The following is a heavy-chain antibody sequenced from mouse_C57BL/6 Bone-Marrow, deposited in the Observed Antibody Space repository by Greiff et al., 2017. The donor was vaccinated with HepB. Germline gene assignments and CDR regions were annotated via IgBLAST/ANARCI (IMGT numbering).Heavy chain of an antibody. J-gene: IGHJ4*01. V-gene: IGHV5-12*01. D-gene: IGHD2-3*01. CDR2: ISNGGGST. CDR3: AGHDWDDDSYYVLDY. CDR1: GFTFSDYY. Sequence: EVQLVESGGGLVQPGGSLKLSCAASGFTFSDYYMYWVRQTPEKRLEWVAYISNGGGSTYYPDTVKGRFTIPRDNAKNTLYLQMSRLKSEDTAMYYCAGHDWDDDSYYVLDYWGQGTSVTVSS.